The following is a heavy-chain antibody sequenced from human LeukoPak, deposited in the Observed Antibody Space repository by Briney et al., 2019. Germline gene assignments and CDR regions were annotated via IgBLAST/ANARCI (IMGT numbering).Heavy chain of an antibody. CDR2: IHTSGSA. V-gene: IGHV4-4*09. CDR1: VGSISSYY. D-gene: IGHD1-1*01. Sequence: SETLSLTCTVSVGSISSYYWSWIRQPPGKRLQWIGYIHTSGSANYNPSLKSRVTISLDKSKKQFSLKLSSVTAADTAVYYCARLYWNLHYFDYWGQGALVTVSS. J-gene: IGHJ4*02. CDR3: ARLYWNLHYFDY.